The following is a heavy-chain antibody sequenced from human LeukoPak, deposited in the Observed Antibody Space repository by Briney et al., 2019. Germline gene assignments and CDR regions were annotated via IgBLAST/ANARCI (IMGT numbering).Heavy chain of an antibody. CDR3: ARVPLRSFMDV. CDR1: GGSISSSSYY. Sequence: SETLSLTCTVSGGSISSSSYYWGWIRQPPGKGLEWIGSIYYSGSTYYNPSLKSRVTISVDTSKNQFSLKLSSVTAADTAVYYCARVPLRSFMDVWGKGTTVTVSS. CDR2: IYYSGST. D-gene: IGHD3-3*01. J-gene: IGHJ6*03. V-gene: IGHV4-39*07.